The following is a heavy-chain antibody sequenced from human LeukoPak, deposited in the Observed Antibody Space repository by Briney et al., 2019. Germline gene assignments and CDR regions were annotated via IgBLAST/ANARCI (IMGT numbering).Heavy chain of an antibody. V-gene: IGHV3-66*01. CDR1: GFTVSSNY. D-gene: IGHD3-10*01. J-gene: IGHJ4*02. CDR3: ARSGNSPFDY. Sequence: GGSLRLSCAASGFTVSSNYMSWVRQAPGKGLEWASVIYSSGSTSYADSVKGRFTISRDNSKNTLYLQMNGLGAEDTAVYYCARSGNSPFDYWGQGTLVTVSS. CDR2: IYSSGST.